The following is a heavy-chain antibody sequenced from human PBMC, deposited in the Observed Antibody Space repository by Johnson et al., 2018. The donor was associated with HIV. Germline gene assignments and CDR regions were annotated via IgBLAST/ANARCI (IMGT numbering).Heavy chain of an antibody. V-gene: IGHV3-13*01. CDR1: GFTFSSYD. D-gene: IGHD6-13*01. CDR2: IGTAGDT. CDR3: ARARRAAAQRDAFDI. Sequence: VQLVESGGGLKQPGGSLRLSCAASGFTFSSYDMHWVRQATGKGLEWVSTIGTAGDTYYADSVKGRFTISRDNSKNTLYLQMNSLRAEDTAVYYCARARRAAAQRDAFDIWGQGTMVTVSS. J-gene: IGHJ3*02.